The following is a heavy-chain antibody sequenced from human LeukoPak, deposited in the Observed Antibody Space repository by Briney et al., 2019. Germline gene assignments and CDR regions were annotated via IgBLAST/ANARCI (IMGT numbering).Heavy chain of an antibody. CDR1: VATVTTHY. D-gene: IGHD5-18*01. Sequence: SDTLSLTCNVSVATVTTHYWSWIRQPPGRGLEWIGFIYNTGRSGTTNYNPSLKSRVTISLDTSRNQFSLRLTSVIGADTAVYFCARRVDTAKIDYWGQGTLVTVSS. J-gene: IGHJ4*02. CDR3: ARRVDTAKIDY. V-gene: IGHV4-59*02. CDR2: IYNTGRSGTT.